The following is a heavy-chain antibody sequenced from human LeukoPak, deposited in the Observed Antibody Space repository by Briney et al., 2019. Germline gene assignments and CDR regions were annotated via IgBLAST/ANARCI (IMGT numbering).Heavy chain of an antibody. D-gene: IGHD6-13*01. CDR3: AREDSSSWYPQGNWFDP. CDR2: IYTSGST. CDR1: GGSISRYY. Sequence: SETLSLTCTVSGGSISRYYWSWIRQPAGKGLEWIGRIYTSGSTNYNPSRKSRVTMSVDTSKNQFSLKLSSVTAADTAVYYCAREDSSSWYPQGNWFDPWGQGTLVTVSS. V-gene: IGHV4-4*07. J-gene: IGHJ5*02.